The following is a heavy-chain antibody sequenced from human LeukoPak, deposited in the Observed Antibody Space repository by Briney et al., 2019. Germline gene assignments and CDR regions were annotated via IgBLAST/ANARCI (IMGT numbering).Heavy chain of an antibody. CDR2: INQDGSAK. V-gene: IGHV3-7*01. J-gene: IGHJ4*02. Sequence: GGSLRLSCAASGFTLSSHWMSWVRQAPGKGLEWVANINQDGSAKYYVDSVEGRFTISRDNAKNTMYLQMNSLRAEDTAAYYCARWEIRGTAHQLDYWGQGTLVTVSS. CDR3: ARWEIRGTAHQLDY. CDR1: GFTLSSHW. D-gene: IGHD1-7*01.